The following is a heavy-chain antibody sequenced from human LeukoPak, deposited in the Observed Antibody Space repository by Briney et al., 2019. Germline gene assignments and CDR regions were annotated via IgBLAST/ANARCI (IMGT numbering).Heavy chain of an antibody. CDR1: GGSFSGYY. V-gene: IGHV4-34*01. CDR3: ARVRGGYSYGDNWFDP. D-gene: IGHD5-18*01. Sequence: SETLSLTCAVYGGSFSGYYWSWIRQPPGKGLEWIGEINHSGSTNYNPSLKSRVTISVDTSKNQFSLKLSSVSAADTAVYYCARVRGGYSYGDNWFDPSGQGTLVTVSS. J-gene: IGHJ5*02. CDR2: INHSGST.